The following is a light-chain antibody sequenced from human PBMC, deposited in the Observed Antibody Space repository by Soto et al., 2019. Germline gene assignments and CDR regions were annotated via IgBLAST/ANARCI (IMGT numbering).Light chain of an antibody. CDR3: LQYNASPWT. J-gene: IGKJ1*01. CDR1: QSINSW. CDR2: AAS. V-gene: IGKV1-5*01. Sequence: DIQMTQSPSTLSASVGDRVTITCRASQSINSWVAWYQQKPGKAPKVLIYAASNLESGVPSRFSGSGSRTEFTLAISSLQPDDFATYYCLQYNASPWTFGQRTNVDIK.